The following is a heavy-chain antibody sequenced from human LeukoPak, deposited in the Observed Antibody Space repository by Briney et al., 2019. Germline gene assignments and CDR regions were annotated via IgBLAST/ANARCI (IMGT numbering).Heavy chain of an antibody. V-gene: IGHV3-30*18. CDR3: AKAGAAAGSADY. D-gene: IGHD6-13*01. CDR2: ISYDGSNK. J-gene: IGHJ4*02. CDR1: GFAVGSNY. Sequence: GGSLRLSCAASGFAVGSNYMSWVRQAPGKGLEWVAVISYDGSNKYYADSVKGRFTISRDNSKNTLYLQMNSLRAEDTAVYYCAKAGAAAGSADYWGQGTLVTVSS.